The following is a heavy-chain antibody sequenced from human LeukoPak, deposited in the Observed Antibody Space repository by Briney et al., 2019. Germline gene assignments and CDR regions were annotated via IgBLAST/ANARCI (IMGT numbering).Heavy chain of an antibody. D-gene: IGHD2-21*02. CDR1: GFTVSSNY. V-gene: IGHV3-53*01. Sequence: GGSLRLSCVASGFTVSSNYMSWVRQAPGKGLEWVSVIYSGGSTYYADSVKGRFTISRDNSKNTLYLQMNSLRAEDTAVYYCAKDSVVVTAIRVGYYFDYWGQGTLVTVSS. CDR2: IYSGGST. CDR3: AKDSVVVTAIRVGYYFDY. J-gene: IGHJ4*02.